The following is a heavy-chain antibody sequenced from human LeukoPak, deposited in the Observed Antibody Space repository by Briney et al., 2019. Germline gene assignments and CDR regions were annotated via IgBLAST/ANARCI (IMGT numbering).Heavy chain of an antibody. CDR1: GGSISSSSYY. J-gene: IGHJ4*02. V-gene: IGHV4-39*01. CDR2: IYYSGST. CDR3: ARTPTVTFFDY. Sequence: TSETLSLTCTVSGGSISSSSYYWGWIRQPPGKGLEWIGSIYYSGSTHYNPSLKSRVTISVDTSKNQFSLKLSSVTAADTAVYYCARTPTVTFFDYWGQGTLVTVSS. D-gene: IGHD4-17*01.